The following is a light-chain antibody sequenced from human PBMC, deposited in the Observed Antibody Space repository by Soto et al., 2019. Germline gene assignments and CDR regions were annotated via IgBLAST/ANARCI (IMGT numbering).Light chain of an antibody. CDR1: SSNIGAGYG. J-gene: IGLJ2*01. CDR3: QSYDSSLSAVV. Sequence: QSVLTQPPSVSGAPGQRVTISCTGSSSNIGAGYGVHWYQQLPGTAPKLLIYGNTKRPSGVPDRLSGSKSGTSASLAITGLQAEDEADYYCQSYDSSLSAVVFGGGTKLTVL. V-gene: IGLV1-40*01. CDR2: GNT.